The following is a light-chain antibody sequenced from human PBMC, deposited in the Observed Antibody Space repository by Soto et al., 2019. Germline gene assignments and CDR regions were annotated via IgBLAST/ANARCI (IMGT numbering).Light chain of an antibody. J-gene: IGLJ1*01. CDR3: QSYDSSLSDV. CDR2: GNS. CDR1: SSNIGAGYD. V-gene: IGLV1-40*01. Sequence: QSVLTQPPSVSGAPGQRVTISCTGSSSNIGAGYDVHWYQQLPGTVPKLLIYGNSNRPSGVPDRFSGSKSGTSASLAITGLQAEAEADYYCQSYDSSLSDVFGTGTKVTVL.